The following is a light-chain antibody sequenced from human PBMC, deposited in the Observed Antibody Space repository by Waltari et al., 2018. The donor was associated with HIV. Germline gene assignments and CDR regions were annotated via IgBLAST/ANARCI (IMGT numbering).Light chain of an antibody. CDR2: EDN. Sequence: NFMLTQPHSVSESPGKTVTISCTRSSGSIANNYVQWYQQRPGSSPTTVIYEDNYRPSGVPDRFSGSTDTSSNSASLTISGLKTEDEADYYCQSYDSSNPWVFGGGTQLTVL. CDR3: QSYDSSNPWV. J-gene: IGLJ3*02. CDR1: SGSIANNY. V-gene: IGLV6-57*01.